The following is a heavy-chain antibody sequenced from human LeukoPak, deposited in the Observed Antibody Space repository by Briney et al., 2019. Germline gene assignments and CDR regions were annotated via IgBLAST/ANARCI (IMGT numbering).Heavy chain of an antibody. CDR2: IIPILGIA. D-gene: IGHD2-2*01. Sequence: SVKVSCKASGYTFTSYGISWVRQAPGQGLEWMGRIIPILGIANYAQKFQGRVTITADKSTSTAYMELSSLRSEDTAVYYCARVTLIVVVPDDAFDIWGQGTMVTVSS. V-gene: IGHV1-69*04. CDR3: ARVTLIVVVPDDAFDI. CDR1: GYTFTSYG. J-gene: IGHJ3*02.